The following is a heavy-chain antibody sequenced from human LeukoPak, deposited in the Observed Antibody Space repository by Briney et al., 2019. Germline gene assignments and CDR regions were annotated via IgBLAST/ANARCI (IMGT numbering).Heavy chain of an antibody. J-gene: IGHJ6*02. CDR2: IIPILGIA. D-gene: IGHD6-13*01. CDR3: AKGYSSSWDYYYYYGMDV. V-gene: IGHV1-69*04. CDR1: GGTFSSYA. Sequence: AASVKVSCKASGGTFSSYAISWVRQAPGQGLEWMGRIIPILGIANYAQKFQGRVTITADKSTSTAYMELSSLRSEDTAVYYCAKGYSSSWDYYYYYGMDVWGQGTTVTVSS.